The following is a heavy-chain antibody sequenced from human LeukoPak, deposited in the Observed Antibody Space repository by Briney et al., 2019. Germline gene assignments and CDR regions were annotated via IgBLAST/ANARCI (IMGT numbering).Heavy chain of an antibody. V-gene: IGHV1-69*05. CDR2: IIPIFGTA. Sequence: SVKVSCKASGGTFSSYAISWVRQAPGQGLEWMGRIIPIFGTANYAQKFQGRVTITTDESTSTAYMELSSLRSEDTAVYYCPRVSDILTGSRYDYYFDYWGQGTLVTVSS. CDR3: PRVSDILTGSRYDYYFDY. CDR1: GGTFSSYA. J-gene: IGHJ4*02. D-gene: IGHD3-9*01.